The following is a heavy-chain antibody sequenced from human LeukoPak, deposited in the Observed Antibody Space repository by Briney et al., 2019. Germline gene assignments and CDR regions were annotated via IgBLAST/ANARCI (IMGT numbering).Heavy chain of an antibody. CDR2: ISASGGST. D-gene: IGHD3-16*02. J-gene: IGHJ4*02. V-gene: IGHV3-23*01. CDR1: GFTFSSSA. CDR3: AKDPYDYVWGSYRYPTDY. Sequence: GGSLRLSCAASGFTFSSSAMSWVRQVPGKGLEWVSGISASGGSTNYADSVKGRFTISRDNSKNTLYLQMNSLRAEDTAIYYCAKDPYDYVWGSYRYPTDYWGQGTLVTVSS.